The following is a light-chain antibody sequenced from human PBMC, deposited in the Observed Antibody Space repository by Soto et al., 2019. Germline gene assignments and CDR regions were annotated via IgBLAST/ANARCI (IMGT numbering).Light chain of an antibody. V-gene: IGLV7-46*01. Sequence: QAVVTQEPSLTVSPGGTVTLTCGSSTGAVTSGHYPYWFQQKPGQAPRALIYDTNNKHSWTPARFSGSLLGGKAALTLSSAQPEDEAEYYCFLSYSGALDWVFGGGTKLTVL. J-gene: IGLJ3*02. CDR3: FLSYSGALDWV. CDR2: DTN. CDR1: TGAVTSGHY.